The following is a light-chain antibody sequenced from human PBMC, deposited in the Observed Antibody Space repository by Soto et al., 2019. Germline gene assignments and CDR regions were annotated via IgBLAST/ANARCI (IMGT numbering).Light chain of an antibody. Sequence: DIQMTQSPSSLSASVGDRVTIPCRASQSISNYVNWYQQKPGKAPKLLIYSASSLQSGVPSRFSGSGSGTDFTLTISSLQPEDFATYYCQQSYCTPPTFGGGTKLEIK. V-gene: IGKV1-39*01. J-gene: IGKJ4*01. CDR3: QQSYCTPPT. CDR2: SAS. CDR1: QSISNY.